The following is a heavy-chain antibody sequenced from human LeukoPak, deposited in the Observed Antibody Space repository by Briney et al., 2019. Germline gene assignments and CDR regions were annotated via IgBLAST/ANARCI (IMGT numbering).Heavy chain of an antibody. CDR1: GFTFSSYA. D-gene: IGHD4-23*01. J-gene: IGHJ4*02. CDR3: ARDYGGNSGDFDY. Sequence: GGSLRLSCAASGFTFSSYAMSWVRQAPGKGLEWVSAISGSGATTIYADSVKGRFTISRDNSRNTLYLQMNSLRAEDTAVYYCARDYGGNSGDFDYWGQGTLVTVSS. V-gene: IGHV3-23*01. CDR2: ISGSGATT.